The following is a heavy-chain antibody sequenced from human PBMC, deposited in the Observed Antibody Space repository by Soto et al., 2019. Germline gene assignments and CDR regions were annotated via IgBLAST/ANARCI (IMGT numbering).Heavy chain of an antibody. Sequence: GGSLRLSCAASGFTVSSNYMSWVRQAPGKGLEWVSVIYSGGSTYYADSVKGRFTISRDNSKNTLYLQMNSLRAEDTAVYYCARDYYDSRGYYYSSDYWGQGTLVTVSS. CDR1: GFTVSSNY. CDR3: ARDYYDSRGYYYSSDY. J-gene: IGHJ4*02. D-gene: IGHD3-22*01. CDR2: IYSGGST. V-gene: IGHV3-53*01.